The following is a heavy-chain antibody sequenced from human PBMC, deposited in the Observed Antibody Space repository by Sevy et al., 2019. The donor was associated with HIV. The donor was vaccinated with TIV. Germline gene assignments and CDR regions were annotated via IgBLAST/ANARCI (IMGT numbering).Heavy chain of an antibody. CDR1: GDSISSYY. V-gene: IGHV4-4*07. CDR3: ARGSIAGFYLDY. J-gene: IGHJ4*02. D-gene: IGHD6-6*01. Sequence: SETLSLTCTVSGDSISSYYWSWIRQPAGKGLEWIGRIYTSGSTNYNPSLKSRVTMSVDTSKNQFSLKLSSVTAADTAVYYCARGSIAGFYLDYWGRGTLVTVSS. CDR2: IYTSGST.